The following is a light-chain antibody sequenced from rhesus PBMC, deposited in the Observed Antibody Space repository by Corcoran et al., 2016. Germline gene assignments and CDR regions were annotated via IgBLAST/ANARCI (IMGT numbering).Light chain of an antibody. CDR3: QHSYGAPFT. V-gene: IGKV1-74*01. CDR1: ENVNNY. Sequence: DIQMTQSPSSLSASVGDRVTITCRASENVNNYLHWYQQKAGKAPKRLIYKASTLQSGVPSRFSGSGSGTDFTLTSISLQPEDFATYYCQHSYGAPFTFGPGTRLDIK. CDR2: KAS. J-gene: IGKJ3*01.